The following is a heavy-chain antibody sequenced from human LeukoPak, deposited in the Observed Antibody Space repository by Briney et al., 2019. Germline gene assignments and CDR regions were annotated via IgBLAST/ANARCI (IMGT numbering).Heavy chain of an antibody. CDR2: ISGSGGST. D-gene: IGHD2-15*01. Sequence: HAGGSLRLSCAASGFTFSSYAMSWVRQAPGKGLEWVSAISGSGGSTYYADSVKGRFTISRDNSKNTLYLQMNSLRAEDTAVYYCAKVKVVGAFLDYWGQGTLVTVSS. V-gene: IGHV3-23*01. CDR1: GFTFSSYA. CDR3: AKVKVVGAFLDY. J-gene: IGHJ4*02.